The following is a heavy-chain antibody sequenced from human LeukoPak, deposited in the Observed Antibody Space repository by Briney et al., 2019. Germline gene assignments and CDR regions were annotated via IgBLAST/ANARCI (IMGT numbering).Heavy chain of an antibody. CDR1: GFTFSSYW. CDR2: INSDGSST. Sequence: PGGSLRLSCAASGFTFSSYWMHWVRQAPGKGLVWVSRINSDGSSTSYAESVKGRFTISRDNAKDTLYLQMNSLRAEDTAVYYCARRGYDSSGYYGFLDYWGQGTLVTVSS. CDR3: ARRGYDSSGYYGFLDY. V-gene: IGHV3-74*01. D-gene: IGHD3-22*01. J-gene: IGHJ4*02.